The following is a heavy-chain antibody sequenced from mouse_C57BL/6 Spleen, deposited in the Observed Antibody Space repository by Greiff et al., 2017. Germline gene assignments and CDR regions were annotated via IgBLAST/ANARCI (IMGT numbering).Heavy chain of an antibody. CDR3: ARQRGAMYY. Sequence: EVKLVESGGGLVKPGGSLKLSCAASGFTFSSYTMSWVRQTPEKRLGWVATISGGGGYTYYPESVKGRFTISRDNAKNTLYLQMSSLRSEDTSLYYCARQRGAMYYWGQRTSVSVSS. V-gene: IGHV5-9*01. J-gene: IGHJ4*01. CDR1: GFTFSSYT. CDR2: ISGGGGYT.